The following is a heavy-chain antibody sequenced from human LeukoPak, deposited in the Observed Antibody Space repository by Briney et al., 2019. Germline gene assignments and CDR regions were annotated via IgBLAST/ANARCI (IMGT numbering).Heavy chain of an antibody. V-gene: IGHV4-30-2*01. CDR1: GGSISSGGYY. Sequence: SQTLSLTCTVSGGSISSGGYYWSWIRQPPGKGLEWIGYIYHSGSTYYNPSLKSRVTISVDRSKNQFSLKLSSVTAADTAVYYCARMVVPAALRGVLDYWGQGTLVTVSS. CDR2: IYHSGST. J-gene: IGHJ4*02. CDR3: ARMVVPAALRGVLDY. D-gene: IGHD2-2*01.